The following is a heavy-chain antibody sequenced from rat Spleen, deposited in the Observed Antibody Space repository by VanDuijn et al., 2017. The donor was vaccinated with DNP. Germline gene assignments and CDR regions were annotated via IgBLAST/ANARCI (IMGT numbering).Heavy chain of an antibody. V-gene: IGHV5S23*01. Sequence: EVQLVESGGGLVQPGNSLRLSCAASGFTFSDYAMAWVRQSPGRGLEWVASISNTGDHTYYSDSVKGRFTISRDNAKRILFLEMDSLRSEDTATYYCATGWVFDYWGQGVMVTVSS. CDR1: GFTFSDYA. CDR3: ATGWVFDY. CDR2: ISNTGDHT. D-gene: IGHD1-11*01. J-gene: IGHJ2*01.